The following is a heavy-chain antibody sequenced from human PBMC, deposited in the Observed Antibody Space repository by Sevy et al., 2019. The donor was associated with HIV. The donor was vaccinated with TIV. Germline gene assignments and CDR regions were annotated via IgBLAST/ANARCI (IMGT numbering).Heavy chain of an antibody. J-gene: IGHJ4*02. V-gene: IGHV3-23*01. Sequence: GGSLRLSCAASGFTFSSYAMSWVRQAPGKGLEWVSSISGNVDNTYYADSVKGRFIISRDNSKNMLYLQMNSLRAEDTAVYYCAKPPWIDQRAFEYWGQGTLVTVSS. D-gene: IGHD2-2*03. CDR2: ISGNVDNT. CDR1: GFTFSSYA. CDR3: AKPPWIDQRAFEY.